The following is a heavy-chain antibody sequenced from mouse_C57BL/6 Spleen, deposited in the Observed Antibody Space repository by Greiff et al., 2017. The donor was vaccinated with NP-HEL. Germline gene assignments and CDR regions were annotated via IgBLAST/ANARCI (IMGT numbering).Heavy chain of an antibody. J-gene: IGHJ4*01. CDR2: IWSGGST. Sequence: QVQLKQSGPGLVQPSQSLSITCTVSGFSLTSYGVHWVRQSPGKGLEWLGVIWSGGSTDYNAAFISRLSISKDNSKSQVFFKMNSLQADDTAIYYCARSDYYGSRYYYAMDYWGQGTSVTVSS. D-gene: IGHD1-1*01. CDR1: GFSLTSYG. V-gene: IGHV2-2*01. CDR3: ARSDYYGSRYYYAMDY.